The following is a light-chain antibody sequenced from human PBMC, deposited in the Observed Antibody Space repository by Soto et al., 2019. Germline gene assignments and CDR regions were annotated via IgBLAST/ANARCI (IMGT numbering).Light chain of an antibody. CDR2: DAS. Sequence: DIQMIQSPSALSASVGDRVTITCRASQSISRRLAWYQQKPGKAPKLLIYDASSLESGVPAGFSGSGSGTQSTLTISSLQPDDFATYSCQQYNSYPWTSGQGTRVEIK. J-gene: IGKJ1*01. CDR3: QQYNSYPWT. CDR1: QSISRR. V-gene: IGKV1-5*01.